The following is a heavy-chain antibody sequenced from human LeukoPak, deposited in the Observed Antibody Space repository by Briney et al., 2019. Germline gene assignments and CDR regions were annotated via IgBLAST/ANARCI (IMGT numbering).Heavy chain of an antibody. V-gene: IGHV4-39*07. CDR2: IYYSGST. D-gene: IGHD2-15*01. J-gene: IGHJ4*02. Sequence: TSSETLSLTCTVSGGSISSSSYYWGWIRQPPGKGLEWIGSIYYSGSTYYNPSLKSRVTISVDTSKNQFSLKLSSVTAADTAVYYCARDRSGYCSGGSCYSAGFFDYWGQGTLVIVSS. CDR1: GGSISSSSYY. CDR3: ARDRSGYCSGGSCYSAGFFDY.